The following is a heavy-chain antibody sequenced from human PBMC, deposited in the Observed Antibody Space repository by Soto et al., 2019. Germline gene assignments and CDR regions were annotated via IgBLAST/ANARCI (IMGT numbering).Heavy chain of an antibody. CDR2: LYTSASI. J-gene: IGHJ6*02. CDR3: ARDREAGYNLYYGMDV. CDR1: GADINTYS. V-gene: IGHV4-4*07. Sequence: SETLSLTRSVSGADINTYSWTWIRQPAGKGLEWIGRLYTSASINYNPSLKGRVTLSVDTSTNQVSLRLASVTAADTAIYYCARDREAGYNLYYGMDVWGQGTTVTVSS. D-gene: IGHD5-12*01.